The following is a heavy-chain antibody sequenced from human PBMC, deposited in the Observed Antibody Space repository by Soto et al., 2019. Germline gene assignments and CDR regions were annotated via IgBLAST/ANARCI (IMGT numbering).Heavy chain of an antibody. CDR2: AHHTGNT. V-gene: IGHV4-30-2*01. Sequence: QVQLKESGSGLVKPAQTLSLTCAVSGGSITSGGFPWGWVWQRPGKALGWIGHAHHTGNTNYDPPFEGRVTISVDRSRKLFFLNLTSLTAADTATYYCAKVCGGTCLDAFDVWGPGTTVIVSS. CDR3: AKVCGGTCLDAFDV. CDR1: GGSITSGGFP. J-gene: IGHJ3*01. D-gene: IGHD2-15*01.